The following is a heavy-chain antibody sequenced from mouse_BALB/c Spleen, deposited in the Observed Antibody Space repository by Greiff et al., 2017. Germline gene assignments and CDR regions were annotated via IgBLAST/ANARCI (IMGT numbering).Heavy chain of an antibody. CDR3: ARRGYGKGAMDY. CDR2: ISSGSSTI. CDR1: GFTFSSFG. V-gene: IGHV5-17*02. J-gene: IGHJ4*01. D-gene: IGHD2-1*01. Sequence: EVKLMESGGGLVQPGGSRKLSCAASGFTFSSFGMHWVRQAPEKGLEWVAYISSGSSTIYYADTVKGRFTISRDNPKNTLFLQMTSLRSEDTAMYYCARRGYGKGAMDYWGQGTSVTVSS.